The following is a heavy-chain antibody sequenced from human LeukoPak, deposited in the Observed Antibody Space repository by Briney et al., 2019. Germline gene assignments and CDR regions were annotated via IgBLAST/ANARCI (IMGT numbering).Heavy chain of an antibody. J-gene: IGHJ4*02. Sequence: VSVKVSCKASGYTFTNYGISWVRQAPGQGPEWMGWISAYNGNTNYAQKLQGRVTMTTDTSTSTAYMELRSLRSDDTAVYYCARSASLGVVTAIVDYWGQGTLVTVSS. CDR3: ARSASLGVVTAIVDY. V-gene: IGHV1-18*01. D-gene: IGHD2-21*02. CDR2: ISAYNGNT. CDR1: GYTFTNYG.